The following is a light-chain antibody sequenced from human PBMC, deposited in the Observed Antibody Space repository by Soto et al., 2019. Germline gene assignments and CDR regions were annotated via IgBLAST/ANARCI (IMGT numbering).Light chain of an antibody. CDR1: SSDVGGYNY. CDR3: TSYTSTSTHV. V-gene: IGLV2-14*04. J-gene: IGLJ1*01. Sequence: GSIGQSTVTLKKRTSSDVGGYNYVSWYQQHPGKAPKLMIYDVSNRPSGVSNRFSGSKSGNTASLTISGLQTEDEADYYCTSYTSTSTHVFGSGTKVTV. CDR2: DVS.